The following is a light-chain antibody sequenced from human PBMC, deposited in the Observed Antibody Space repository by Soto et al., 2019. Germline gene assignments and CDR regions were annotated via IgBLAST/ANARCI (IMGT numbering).Light chain of an antibody. V-gene: IGKV1-17*01. J-gene: IGKJ3*01. CDR1: QGIGNG. CDR3: LHHNHYPFT. Sequence: DIQMTQSPSSLSASVGDRVTITCRASQGIGNGLGWYQQLPGKAPKRLIYAASTLHGGVPSRFSGGRSGTEFSITISSLQPQDFAPYYSLHHNHYPFTFGPGTRVDL. CDR2: AAS.